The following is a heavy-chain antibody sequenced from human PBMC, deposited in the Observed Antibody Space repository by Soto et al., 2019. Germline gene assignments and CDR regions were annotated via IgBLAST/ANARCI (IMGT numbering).Heavy chain of an antibody. CDR1: GFTFSSYD. D-gene: IGHD6-19*01. CDR3: ARGGYSSGWYYFDY. CDR2: IGTAGDS. J-gene: IGHJ4*02. V-gene: IGHV3-13*01. Sequence: VQLVESGGGLVQPGGFLRLSCAASGFTFSSYDMHWVRQGTGKGLEWVSGIGTAGDSYYAGSVKGRFTISRENAKNSLYLEMNNVRGGDTAVYYCARGGYSSGWYYFDYWGQGILVTVSS.